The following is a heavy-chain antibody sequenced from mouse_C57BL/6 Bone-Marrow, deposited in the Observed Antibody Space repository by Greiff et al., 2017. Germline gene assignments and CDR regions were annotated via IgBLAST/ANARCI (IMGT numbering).Heavy chain of an antibody. V-gene: IGHV3-6*01. D-gene: IGHD1-1*01. CDR1: GYSITSGYY. J-gene: IGHJ3*01. CDR2: ISYDGSN. CDR3: AREVYYGSSYYAY. Sequence: EVQRVESGPGLVKPSQSLSLTCSVTGYSITSGYYWNWIRQFPGNKLEWMGYISYDGSNNYNPSLKNRISITRDTSKNQFFLKLNSVTTEDTATYYCAREVYYGSSYYAYWGQGTLVTVSA.